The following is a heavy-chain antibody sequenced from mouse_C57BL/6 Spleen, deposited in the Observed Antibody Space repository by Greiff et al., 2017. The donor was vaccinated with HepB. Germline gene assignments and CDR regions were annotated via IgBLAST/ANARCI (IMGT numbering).Heavy chain of an antibody. CDR3: ASHDGYYNYFDY. CDR1: GFTFTDYY. CDR2: IRNKANGYTT. V-gene: IGHV7-3*01. Sequence: DVQLVESGGGLVQPGGSLSLSCAASGFTFTDYYMSWVRQPPGKALEWLGFIRNKANGYTTEYSASVKGRFTISRDNSQSILYLQMNALRAEDSATYYCASHDGYYNYFDYWGQGTTLTVSS. D-gene: IGHD2-3*01. J-gene: IGHJ2*01.